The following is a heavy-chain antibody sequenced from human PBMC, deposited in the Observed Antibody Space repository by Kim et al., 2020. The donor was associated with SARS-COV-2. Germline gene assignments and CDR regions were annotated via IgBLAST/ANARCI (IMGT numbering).Heavy chain of an antibody. V-gene: IGHV1-46*01. Sequence: QKFQGRVTMTRDTSTSTVYMELSSLRSEDTAVYYCAREVDDSSAHDAFDIWGQGTMVTVSS. D-gene: IGHD3-22*01. J-gene: IGHJ3*02. CDR3: AREVDDSSAHDAFDI.